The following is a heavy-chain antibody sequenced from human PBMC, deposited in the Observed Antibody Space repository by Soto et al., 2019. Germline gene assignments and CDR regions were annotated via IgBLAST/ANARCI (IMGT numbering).Heavy chain of an antibody. CDR3: GKGGYKAGRPPFDH. CDR1: RFRFSAYG. CDR2: ISDDGKTQ. J-gene: IGHJ4*01. Sequence: QVKLVESGGAVVQSGRSLRLSCTASRFRFSAYGMHWVRQAPGKGLEWVALISDDGKTQFFTDSVEGRFTISRDNSRNTLYLQMNSLRPEDTAVYYCGKGGYKAGRPPFDHWGHGTRVTVSS. D-gene: IGHD6-25*01. V-gene: IGHV3-30*18.